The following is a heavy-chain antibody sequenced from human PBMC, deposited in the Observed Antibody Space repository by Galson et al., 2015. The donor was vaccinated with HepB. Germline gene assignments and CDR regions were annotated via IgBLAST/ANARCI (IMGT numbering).Heavy chain of an antibody. V-gene: IGHV3-48*02. J-gene: IGHJ4*02. CDR3: ARNKQVGLSFDH. D-gene: IGHD1-26*01. CDR1: GFTFSAYG. Sequence: SLRLSCAASGFTFSAYGMNWVRQGPGKGLEWISYLNPASDSVQYADSVRGRFTISRDNSKNSLSLQMSSLTDEDTAVYYCARNKQVGLSFDHWGQGAQVTVSS. CDR2: LNPASDSV.